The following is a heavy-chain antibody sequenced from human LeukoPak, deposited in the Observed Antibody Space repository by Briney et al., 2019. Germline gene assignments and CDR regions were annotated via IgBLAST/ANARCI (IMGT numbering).Heavy chain of an antibody. Sequence: PGGSLRLSCAASGFTVSSNYMSWVRQAPGKGLEWVSVIYSGGSTYYADSVKGRFTASRDNAKNSLYLQMHSLRAEDTAVYYCVRDNPKCCGVVPANIDDFWGQGTLVTVSS. CDR3: VRDNPKCCGVVPANIDDF. CDR2: IYSGGST. V-gene: IGHV3-53*01. J-gene: IGHJ4*02. D-gene: IGHD2-15*01. CDR1: GFTVSSNY.